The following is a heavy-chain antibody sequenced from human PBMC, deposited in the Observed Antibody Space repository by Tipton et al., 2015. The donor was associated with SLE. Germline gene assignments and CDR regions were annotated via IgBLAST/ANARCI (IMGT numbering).Heavy chain of an antibody. J-gene: IGHJ4*02. Sequence: LRLSCTVTGGSISSSSYYWGWIRQPPGKGLEWIGSIYYSGRTYYNPSLKSRVTISVDTSKNQFSLKLSSVTAADTAVYYCASPFGSALGYWGQGTLVTVSS. V-gene: IGHV4-39*07. CDR1: GGSISSSSYY. CDR2: IYYSGRT. D-gene: IGHD3-16*01. CDR3: ASPFGSALGY.